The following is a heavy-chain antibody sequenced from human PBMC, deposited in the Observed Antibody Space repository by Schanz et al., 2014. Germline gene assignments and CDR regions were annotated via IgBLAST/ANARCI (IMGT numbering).Heavy chain of an antibody. Sequence: EVQLLESGGGLVQPGGSLRLSCAASGFTFSGYWMSWVRQAPGEGLEWVSTVYMSAASTRYADSVKGRFIISRDSSKNTLFLQMNSLRPEDTALYFCARDEGRDGYNLAFDVWGQGTLVTVSS. D-gene: IGHD5-12*01. CDR3: ARDEGRDGYNLAFDV. V-gene: IGHV3-23*01. CDR1: GFTFSGYW. J-gene: IGHJ3*01. CDR2: VYMSAAST.